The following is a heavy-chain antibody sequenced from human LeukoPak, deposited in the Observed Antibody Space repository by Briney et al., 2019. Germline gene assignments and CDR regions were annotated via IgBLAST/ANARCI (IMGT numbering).Heavy chain of an antibody. CDR3: ARALAAPTGY. D-gene: IGHD6-6*01. J-gene: IGHJ4*02. V-gene: IGHV3-7*01. CDR2: IKQDGSEK. Sequence: GGSLRLSCAASGFTLSNYWMSWVRQAPGKGVEGVANIKQDGSEKYYVGSVKGRFTIPRDNAKNSVYLQMNSLRVEDTAVYYCARALAAPTGYWGQGTLVTVSS. CDR1: GFTLSNYW.